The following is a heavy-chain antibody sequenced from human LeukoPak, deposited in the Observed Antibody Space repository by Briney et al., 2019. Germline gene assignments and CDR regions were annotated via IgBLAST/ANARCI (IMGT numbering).Heavy chain of an antibody. CDR2: IYYSGST. V-gene: IGHV4-59*01. Sequence: PSETLSLTCTVSGGSISSYYWSWIRQPPGKGLEWIGYIYYSGSTNYNPSLKSRVTISVDTSKNQFSLKLSSVTAADTAVCYCARDVRYYMDVWGKGTTVTVSS. CDR1: GGSISSYY. J-gene: IGHJ6*03. CDR3: ARDVRYYMDV.